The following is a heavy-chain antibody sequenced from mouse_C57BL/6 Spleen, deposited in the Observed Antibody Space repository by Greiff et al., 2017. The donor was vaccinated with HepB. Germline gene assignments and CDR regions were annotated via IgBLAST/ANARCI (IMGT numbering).Heavy chain of an antibody. CDR1: GYTFTSYW. Sequence: QVQLQQSGAELVKPGASVKMSCKASGYTFTSYWITWVKQRPGQGLEWIGDIYPGSGSTNYNEKFKSKATLTVDTSSSTAYMKLGSLTSEAAAVYYGARERTVCDLWGQGTTLTVSS. J-gene: IGHJ2*01. V-gene: IGHV1-55*01. CDR3: ARERTVCDL. CDR2: IYPGSGST.